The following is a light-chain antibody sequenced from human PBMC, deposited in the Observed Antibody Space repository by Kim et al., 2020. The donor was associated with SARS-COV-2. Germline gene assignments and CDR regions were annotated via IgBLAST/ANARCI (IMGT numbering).Light chain of an antibody. CDR1: QSVLYNSNKNNY. Sequence: DIVMTQSPDSLAVSLGERATINCKSGQSVLYNSNKNNYLAWYQQKPGQPPKLLIYWASARESGVPDRFSGSGSGTDFTLTISSLQAEDVAVYYCQQYYDAPFTFGPGTKVDIK. CDR3: QQYYDAPFT. V-gene: IGKV4-1*01. CDR2: WAS. J-gene: IGKJ3*01.